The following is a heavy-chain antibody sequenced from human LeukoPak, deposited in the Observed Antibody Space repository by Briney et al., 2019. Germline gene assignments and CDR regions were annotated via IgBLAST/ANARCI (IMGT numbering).Heavy chain of an antibody. Sequence: SETLSLTCAVYGGSFSGYYWSWIRQPPGKGLEWIVEINHSGSTNYNPSLKSRVTISVDTSKNQFSLKLSSVTAADTAVYYCARGHPHDSSGPSGLYFDYWGQGTLVTVSS. V-gene: IGHV4-34*01. D-gene: IGHD3-22*01. CDR3: ARGHPHDSSGPSGLYFDY. CDR1: GGSFSGYY. CDR2: INHSGST. J-gene: IGHJ4*02.